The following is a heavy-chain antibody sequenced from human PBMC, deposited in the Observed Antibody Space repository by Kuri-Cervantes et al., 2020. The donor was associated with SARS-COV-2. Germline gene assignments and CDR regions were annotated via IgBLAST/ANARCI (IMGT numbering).Heavy chain of an antibody. CDR2: IYPGDSDT. Sequence: KVSCKGSEYSFTSYWIGWVRQMPGKGLEWMGIIYPGDSDTRYSPSFQGQVTISADKSISTAYLQWSSLKASDTAMYYCARGSSSSWYSTDFDYWGQGTLVTVSS. D-gene: IGHD6-6*01. V-gene: IGHV5-51*01. J-gene: IGHJ4*02. CDR1: EYSFTSYW. CDR3: ARGSSSSWYSTDFDY.